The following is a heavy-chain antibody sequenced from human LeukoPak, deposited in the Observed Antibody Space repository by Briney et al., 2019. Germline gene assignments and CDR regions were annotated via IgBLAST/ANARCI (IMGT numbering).Heavy chain of an antibody. CDR3: ARGGYCSGGSCYYLFDY. V-gene: IGHV4-4*07. D-gene: IGHD2-15*01. CDR1: GGSISSYY. J-gene: IGHJ4*02. CDR2: FYTSGST. Sequence: SETLSLTCTVSGGSISSYYWKWVRQPPREGLEWIGRFYTSGSTNSNPSLKSRVIMSVDTSKNQFSLRLSSVTAADTAVYYCARGGYCSGGSCYYLFDYWGQGTLVTVSS.